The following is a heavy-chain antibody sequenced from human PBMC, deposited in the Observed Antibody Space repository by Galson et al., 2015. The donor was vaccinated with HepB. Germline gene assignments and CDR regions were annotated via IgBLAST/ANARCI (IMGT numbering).Heavy chain of an antibody. CDR3: AKDDAVSLGELSLRY. D-gene: IGHD3-16*02. J-gene: IGHJ4*02. V-gene: IGHV3-23*01. CDR1: GFTFSSYA. Sequence: SLRLSCAASGFTFSSYAMSWVRQAPGKGLEWVSAISGSGGSTYYADSVKGRFTISRDNSKNTLYLQMNSLRAEDTAVYYCAKDDAVSLGELSLRYWGQGTLVTVSS. CDR2: ISGSGGST.